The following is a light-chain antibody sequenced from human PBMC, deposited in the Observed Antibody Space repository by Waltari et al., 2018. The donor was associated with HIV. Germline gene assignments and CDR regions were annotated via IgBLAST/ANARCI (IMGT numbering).Light chain of an antibody. V-gene: IGLV2-8*01. Sequence: QSALTQSPSAPGSPGHSATTSCPGTSSDVVAYTSVSWYPQHPGKAPKLIIYEVTKRPSGVPDRFSGSKSGNAASLTVSGLQTEDEAVYYCSSYAGSNTLIFGGGT. J-gene: IGLJ2*01. CDR1: SSDVVAYTS. CDR2: EVT. CDR3: SSYAGSNTLI.